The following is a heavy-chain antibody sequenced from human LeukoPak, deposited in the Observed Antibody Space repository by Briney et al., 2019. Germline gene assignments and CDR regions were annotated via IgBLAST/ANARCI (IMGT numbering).Heavy chain of an antibody. Sequence: ASVKVSCKASGYTFTVYYMHWVRQAPGQGPEWMGWINPNSGVTNYAQKLQGRVTITRDTSIDTAYMQLSRLRSDDTAAYYCAKDRYGDYEAPFHYYMDAWGRGTTVTVS. CDR1: GYTFTVYY. CDR2: INPNSGVT. D-gene: IGHD5-12*01. CDR3: AKDRYGDYEAPFHYYMDA. V-gene: IGHV1-2*02. J-gene: IGHJ6*03.